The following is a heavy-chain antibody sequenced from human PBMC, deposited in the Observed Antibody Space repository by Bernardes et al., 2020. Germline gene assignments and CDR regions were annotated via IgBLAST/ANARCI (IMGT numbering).Heavy chain of an antibody. D-gene: IGHD2-2*01. V-gene: IGHV4-34*01. Sequence: SKTLSLTCAVYGGSFSGYYWSWIRQPPGKGLEWIGEINHSGSTNYNPSLKSRVTISVDTSKNQFSLKLSSVTAADTAVYYCARTTSCSSTSCYQDYWGQGTLVTVSS. CDR1: GGSFSGYY. CDR2: INHSGST. CDR3: ARTTSCSSTSCYQDY. J-gene: IGHJ4*02.